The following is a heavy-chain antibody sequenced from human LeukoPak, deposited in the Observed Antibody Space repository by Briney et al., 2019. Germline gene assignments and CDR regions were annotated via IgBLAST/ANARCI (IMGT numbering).Heavy chain of an antibody. D-gene: IGHD3-10*01. CDR2: INHSGST. V-gene: IGHV4-34*01. J-gene: IGHJ4*02. CDR3: ARRHPHGSGSSNSYDY. Sequence: GSLRLSCAASGFTFDDYGMSWIRQPPGKGLEWIGEINHSGSTNYNPSLKSRVTISVDTSKNQFSLKLSSVTAADTAVYYCARRHPHGSGSSNSYDYWGQGTLVTVSS. CDR1: GFTFDDYG.